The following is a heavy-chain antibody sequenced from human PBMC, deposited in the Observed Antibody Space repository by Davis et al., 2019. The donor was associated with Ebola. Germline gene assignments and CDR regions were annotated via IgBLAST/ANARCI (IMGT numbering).Heavy chain of an antibody. CDR3: ARFQGRGSSPTYFDC. CDR2: ISGSGGST. J-gene: IGHJ4*02. CDR1: GFTFSSYA. Sequence: GESLKISCAASGFTFSSYAMSWVRQAPGKGLEWVSAISGSGGSTYYADSVKGRFTISRDNSKNTVYLQMNSLRAEDTAVYYCARFQGRGSSPTYFDCWGQGTLVTVSS. D-gene: IGHD6-6*01. V-gene: IGHV3-23*01.